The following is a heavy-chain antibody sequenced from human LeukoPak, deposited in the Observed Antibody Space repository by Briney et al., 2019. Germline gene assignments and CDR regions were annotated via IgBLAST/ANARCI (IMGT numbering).Heavy chain of an antibody. D-gene: IGHD1-26*01. V-gene: IGHV3-23*01. J-gene: IGHJ4*02. CDR3: ATGCVGSPSCFTTGYDH. CDR2: ISDSGRDT. CDR1: GFTFSSYG. Sequence: GSLRLSCAASGFTFSSYGMHWVRQAPGKGLEWVSGISDSGRDTYYSDSVKGRFSISRDNSKSTVYLQMNSLRAEDTALYFCATGCVGSPSCFTTGYDHWGQGTLVTVSS.